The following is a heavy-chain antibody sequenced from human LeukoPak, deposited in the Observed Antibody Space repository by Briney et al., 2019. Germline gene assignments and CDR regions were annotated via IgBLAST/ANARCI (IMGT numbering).Heavy chain of an antibody. J-gene: IGHJ4*02. CDR2: ISGSGGST. V-gene: IGHV3-23*01. D-gene: IGHD6-19*01. Sequence: GGSLRLSCAASGFTFSSYAMSWVRHAPGKGLELVSAISGSGGSTYYADSVKGRFTISRDNSKNTLYLQMNSLRAEDTAVYYCAKDNSIAVAGYDYWGQGTLVTVSS. CDR1: GFTFSSYA. CDR3: AKDNSIAVAGYDY.